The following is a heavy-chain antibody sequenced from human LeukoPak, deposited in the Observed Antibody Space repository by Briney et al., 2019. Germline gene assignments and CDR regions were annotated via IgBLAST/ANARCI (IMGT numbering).Heavy chain of an antibody. Sequence: PSQTLCLTCTVSGGSISSGGYYWSWIRQLPGKGLEWIGYIYYSGSTSYNPSLKSRVTISVDTSKNQFSLTVSSVTAADTAVYYCARGHNSGWYNWFDPWGQGTLVIVSS. V-gene: IGHV4-31*03. D-gene: IGHD6-19*01. J-gene: IGHJ5*02. CDR1: GGSISSGGYY. CDR3: ARGHNSGWYNWFDP. CDR2: IYYSGST.